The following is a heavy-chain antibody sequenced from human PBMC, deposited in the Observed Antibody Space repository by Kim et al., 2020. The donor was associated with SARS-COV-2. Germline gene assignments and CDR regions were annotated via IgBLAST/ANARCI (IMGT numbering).Heavy chain of an antibody. J-gene: IGHJ3*02. Sequence: LKSRVTISVDTSKKQFSLKLSSVTAADTAVYYCGRARGGTMIVVVIGAFDIWGQGTMVTVSS. V-gene: IGHV4-31*02. CDR3: GRARGGTMIVVVIGAFDI. D-gene: IGHD3-22*01.